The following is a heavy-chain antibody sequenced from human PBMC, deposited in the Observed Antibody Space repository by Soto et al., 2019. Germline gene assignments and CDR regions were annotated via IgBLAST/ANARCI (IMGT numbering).Heavy chain of an antibody. D-gene: IGHD6-13*01. V-gene: IGHV1-2*02. Sequence: ASVKVSCKASGYTFTGYYMHWVRQAPGQGLEWMGWINPNSGGTNYAQEFQGRVTMTRDTSISTAYMELSRLRSDDAAVYYCARGLFIAAAGSVYWGQGTLVTVSS. CDR2: INPNSGGT. CDR1: GYTFTGYY. CDR3: ARGLFIAAAGSVY. J-gene: IGHJ4*02.